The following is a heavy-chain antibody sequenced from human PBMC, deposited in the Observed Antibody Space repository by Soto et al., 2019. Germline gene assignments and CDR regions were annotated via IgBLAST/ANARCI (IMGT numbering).Heavy chain of an antibody. D-gene: IGHD2-8*01. CDR2: ARNGAHSYTT. CDR3: ARLMGTSFDL. V-gene: IGHV3-72*01. J-gene: IGHJ4*02. CDR1: GFTFSDHH. Sequence: GGSLRLSXAASGFTFSDHHMDWVRQPPGKGLEWVGRARNGAHSYTTAYAASVEGRFAISRDDSKNTLSLQMNNLKTEDTAVYFCARLMGTSFDLWGPGTLVTVSS.